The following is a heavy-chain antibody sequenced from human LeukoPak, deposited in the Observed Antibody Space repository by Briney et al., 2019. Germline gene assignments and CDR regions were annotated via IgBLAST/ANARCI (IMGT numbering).Heavy chain of an antibody. J-gene: IGHJ3*02. D-gene: IGHD1-26*01. CDR3: AKKTIVGATVDAFDI. Sequence: GGSLRLSCAASGFTFSNYGMHWVRQAPGKGLEWVASIRHDGFNKYYADSLKGRFTISRDNSKNTMYMQMSSMKAEDTAVYYCAKKTIVGATVDAFDIWGQGTMVIVSS. CDR2: IRHDGFNK. V-gene: IGHV3-30*02. CDR1: GFTFSNYG.